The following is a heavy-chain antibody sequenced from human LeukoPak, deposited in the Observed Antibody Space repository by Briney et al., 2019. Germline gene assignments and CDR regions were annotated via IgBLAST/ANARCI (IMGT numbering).Heavy chain of an antibody. CDR3: ARIIAAGAYGMDV. CDR2: IWYDGSNK. J-gene: IGHJ6*02. CDR1: GFTFSSYG. Sequence: GGSLRLSCAASGFTFSSYGMHWVRQAPGKGLEWVAVIWYDGSNKYYADSVKGRFTISRDNSKNTLYLQMNSLRAEDAAVYYCARIIAAGAYGMDVWGQGTTVTVSS. V-gene: IGHV3-33*01. D-gene: IGHD6-13*01.